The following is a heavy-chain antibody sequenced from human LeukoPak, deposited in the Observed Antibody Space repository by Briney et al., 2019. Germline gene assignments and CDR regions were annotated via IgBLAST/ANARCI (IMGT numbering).Heavy chain of an antibody. CDR3: ARSPPRGYSGHDDWPAYNFDY. V-gene: IGHV3-21*01. J-gene: IGHJ4*02. CDR2: ISYTSTHI. CDR1: GLTFSSYP. Sequence: PGGSLRLSCAASGLTFSSYPMNWVRQAPGKGLEWVSSISYTSTHINYADSVKGRFTISRDNAKNSLYLQMSSLRAEDTAVYYCARSPPRGYSGHDDWPAYNFDYWGQGTLVTVSS. D-gene: IGHD5-12*01.